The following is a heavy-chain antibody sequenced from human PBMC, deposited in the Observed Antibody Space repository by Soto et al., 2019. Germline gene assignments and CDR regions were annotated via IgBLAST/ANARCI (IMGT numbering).Heavy chain of an antibody. Sequence: QVQLVQSGAEVKKPGSSVKVSCKASGGTFSSYAISWVRQAPGQGLEWMGGIIPIFGTANYAQKSQGRVTITADESTSTAYMELSSLRSEDTAVYYCARTPGYYDILTGPFDYWGQGTLVTVSS. J-gene: IGHJ4*02. V-gene: IGHV1-69*01. CDR2: IIPIFGTA. CDR1: GGTFSSYA. CDR3: ARTPGYYDILTGPFDY. D-gene: IGHD3-9*01.